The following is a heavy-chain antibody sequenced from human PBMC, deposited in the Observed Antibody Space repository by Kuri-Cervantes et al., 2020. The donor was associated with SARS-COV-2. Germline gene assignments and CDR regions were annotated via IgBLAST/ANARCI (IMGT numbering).Heavy chain of an antibody. Sequence: SETLSLTCTVSGGSISSYYWSWIRQPAGKGLEWIGHLYARGTTNYSPSLKSRVTMSRDTSKNQFSLNLRSVTTADTAFYYCARDLGYYASESYSSFYYYMDVWGRGTTVTVSS. V-gene: IGHV4-4*07. CDR3: ARDLGYYASESYSSFYYYMDV. J-gene: IGHJ6*03. D-gene: IGHD3-10*01. CDR1: GGSISSYY. CDR2: LYARGTT.